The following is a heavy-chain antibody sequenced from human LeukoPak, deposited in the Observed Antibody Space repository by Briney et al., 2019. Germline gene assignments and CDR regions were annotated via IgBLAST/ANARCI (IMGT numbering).Heavy chain of an antibody. D-gene: IGHD6-19*01. J-gene: IGHJ6*03. V-gene: IGHV4-59*01. CDR3: ARSPRPSGWYVSPLDYMDV. CDR1: GGSISSYY. CDR2: IYYSGST. Sequence: SETLSLTCTVSGGSISSYYWSWIRKPPGKGLEWIGYIYYSGSTNYNPSLKSRVTISVDTSKNQFSLKLSSVTAADTAVYYCARSPRPSGWYVSPLDYMDVWGKGTTVTISS.